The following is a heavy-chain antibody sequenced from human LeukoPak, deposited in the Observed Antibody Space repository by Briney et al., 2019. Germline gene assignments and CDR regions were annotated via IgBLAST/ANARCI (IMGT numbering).Heavy chain of an antibody. Sequence: PGGSLRLSCAASGFTLSSYGMSWVRQAPGKGLEWVSSITGSSGYTYYADSVRGRFAISREHSKNTVFLQMNSLRAEDTAVYYCAKTVSGSAYYFDYWGQGTLVTVSS. J-gene: IGHJ4*02. V-gene: IGHV3-23*01. CDR3: AKTVSGSAYYFDY. D-gene: IGHD4-11*01. CDR1: GFTLSSYG. CDR2: ITGSSGYT.